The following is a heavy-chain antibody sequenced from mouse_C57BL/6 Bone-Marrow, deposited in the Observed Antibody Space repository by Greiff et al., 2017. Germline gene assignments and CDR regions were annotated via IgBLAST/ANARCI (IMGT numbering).Heavy chain of an antibody. CDR3: AREGYYGSSWFAY. Sequence: QVPLQQPGAELVRPGSSVKLSCKASGYTFTSYWMHWVKQRPIQGLEWIGNIDPSDSETHYNQKFKDKATLTVDKSSSTAYMQLSSLTSEDSAVYYCAREGYYGSSWFAYWGQGTLVTVSA. J-gene: IGHJ3*01. D-gene: IGHD1-1*01. CDR2: IDPSDSET. CDR1: GYTFTSYW. V-gene: IGHV1-52*01.